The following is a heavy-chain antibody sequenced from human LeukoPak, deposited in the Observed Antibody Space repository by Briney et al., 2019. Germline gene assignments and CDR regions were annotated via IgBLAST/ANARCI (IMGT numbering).Heavy chain of an antibody. CDR1: GFTFSSYS. CDR3: AKDLRSRIAAAGAPDY. CDR2: ISSSSTYI. D-gene: IGHD6-13*01. V-gene: IGHV3-21*01. Sequence: PGGSLRLSCAASGFTFSSYSMNWVRQAPGKGLEWVAAISSSSTYIYYEDSVKGRFTISRDNSKNTIYLQMNSLRAEDTAVYYCAKDLRSRIAAAGAPDYWGQGTLVTVSS. J-gene: IGHJ4*02.